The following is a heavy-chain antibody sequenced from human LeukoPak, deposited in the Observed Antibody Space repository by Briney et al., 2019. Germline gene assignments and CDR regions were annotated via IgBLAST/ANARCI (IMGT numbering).Heavy chain of an antibody. CDR3: AREAAWGQWYFDY. Sequence: GMSLRLSCAASGFTFRSYGMHWVRQAPGKGLEWVAVVADDGNHKVYADSAKGRFTTYRDNSKNTLYLQMDSLRAEDTAVYYCAREAAWGQWYFDYWGQGTLVTVSS. CDR2: VADDGNHK. J-gene: IGHJ4*02. CDR1: GFTFRSYG. V-gene: IGHV3-30*03. D-gene: IGHD2-15*01.